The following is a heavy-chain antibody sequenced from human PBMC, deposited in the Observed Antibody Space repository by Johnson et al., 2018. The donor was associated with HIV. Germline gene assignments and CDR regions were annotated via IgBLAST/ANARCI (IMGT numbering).Heavy chain of an antibody. CDR1: GFTFSTYG. CDR2: ISYDGSNK. V-gene: IGHV3-30*19. Sequence: VQLVESGGGVVQPGRSLRLSCAASGFTFSTYGMHWVRQAPGKGLEWVAVISYDGSNKYYADSVKGRFTISRDNSKNTLYLQMDSLRIEDTGVYYCAKAYCPGCDAFDIWGQGTMVTVSS. D-gene: IGHD2-21*01. CDR3: AKAYCPGCDAFDI. J-gene: IGHJ3*02.